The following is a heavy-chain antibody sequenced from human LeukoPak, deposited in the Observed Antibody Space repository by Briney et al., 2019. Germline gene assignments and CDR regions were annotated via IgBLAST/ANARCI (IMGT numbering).Heavy chain of an antibody. CDR2: ISYDGSNK. CDR3: ARGGLSSGSYDY. CDR1: GFTFSSYG. V-gene: IGHV3-30*03. Sequence: GGSLRLSCAASGFTFSSYGMHWVRQAPGKGLEWVAVISYDGSNKYYADSVKGRFTISRDNSKNTLYLQMNCLRAEDTAVYYCARGGLSSGSYDYWGQGTLVTVSS. J-gene: IGHJ4*02. D-gene: IGHD1-26*01.